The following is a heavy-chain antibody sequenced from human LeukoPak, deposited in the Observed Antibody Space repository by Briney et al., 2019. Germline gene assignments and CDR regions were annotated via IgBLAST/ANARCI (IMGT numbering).Heavy chain of an antibody. V-gene: IGHV4-59*12. CDR2: IYYSGST. CDR3: AREGRLRAPNGGYYYMDV. J-gene: IGHJ6*03. D-gene: IGHD3-10*01. Sequence: SETLSLTCTVSGGSLSSYYWSWIRQPPGKGLEWIGYIYYSGSTNYNPSLKSRVTISVDTSKNQFSLKLSSVTAADTAVYYCAREGRLRAPNGGYYYMDVWGKGTTVTVSS. CDR1: GGSLSSYY.